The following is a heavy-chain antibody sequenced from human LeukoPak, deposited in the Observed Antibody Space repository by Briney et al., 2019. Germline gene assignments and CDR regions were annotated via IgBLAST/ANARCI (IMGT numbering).Heavy chain of an antibody. CDR1: GFTVSSNY. J-gene: IGHJ4*02. CDR2: IYSGDNT. V-gene: IGHV3-53*01. Sequence: GGSLRLSCAASGFTVSSNYMSWVRQAPGKGLEWVSVIYSGDNTFYADSVKGRFTSRDNSKNTFYLQMNSLRDEDTALYYCAKAGGGSGYNPLGYWGQGTLVTVSS. D-gene: IGHD5-24*01. CDR3: AKAGGGSGYNPLGY.